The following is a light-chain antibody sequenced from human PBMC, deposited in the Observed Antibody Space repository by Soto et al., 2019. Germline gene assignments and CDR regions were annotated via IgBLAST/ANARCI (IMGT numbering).Light chain of an antibody. Sequence: DIPMTQSPSTLSASVGDRITITCRASQSINNWLAWYQQKPGKAPKVLLYRASTLESGVPSRFSGSGSGTEFTLTISSLQPDDFAIYYCQQYNSFSPWPFGQGTKVEIK. CDR2: RAS. J-gene: IGKJ1*01. CDR3: QQYNSFSPWP. V-gene: IGKV1-5*03. CDR1: QSINNW.